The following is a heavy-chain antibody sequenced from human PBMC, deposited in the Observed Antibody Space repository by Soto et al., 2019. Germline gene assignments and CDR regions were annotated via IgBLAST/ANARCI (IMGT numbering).Heavy chain of an antibody. D-gene: IGHD4-17*01. CDR3: ARGRRTAVTIDY. CDR2: IIHSGST. Sequence: QVQLQQWGAGLLKPSETLSLTVAVYGGSFSVYYWSWFRHPPGKGLEWIGEIIHSGSTNYNPSLKSRVTISVDTSKNQFSLKLNSVTAADTAVYYCARGRRTAVTIDYWGQGTLVTVSS. V-gene: IGHV4-34*01. J-gene: IGHJ4*02. CDR1: GGSFSVYY.